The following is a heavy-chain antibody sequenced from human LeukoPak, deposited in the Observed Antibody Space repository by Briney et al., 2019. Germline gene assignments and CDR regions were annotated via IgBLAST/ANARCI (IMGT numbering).Heavy chain of an antibody. Sequence: GGSQRLSCAASGFTLISYAMNWVRQAPGEGLEWVTTLSRSGGTGVSTYYADSVKGRFTISRDNAKNSLYLQMNSLRAEDTAVYYCARSGYSSSWSHVPYYYYYYGVDVWGQGTTVTVSS. CDR2: LSRSGGTGVST. V-gene: IGHV3-23*01. J-gene: IGHJ6*02. CDR1: GFTLISYA. D-gene: IGHD6-13*01. CDR3: ARSGYSSSWSHVPYYYYYYGVDV.